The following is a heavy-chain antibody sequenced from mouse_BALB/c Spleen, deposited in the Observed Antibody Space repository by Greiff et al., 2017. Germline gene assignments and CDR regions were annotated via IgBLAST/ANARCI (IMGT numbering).Heavy chain of an antibody. Sequence: EVQRVESGGGLVKPGGSLKLSCAASGFTFSSYGMSWVRQTPDKRLEWVATISSGGSYTYYPDSVKGRFTISRDNAKNTLYLQMSSLKSEDTAMYYCARHPITTVSYAMDYWGQGTSVTVSS. D-gene: IGHD1-1*01. CDR1: GFTFSSYG. CDR2: ISSGGSYT. CDR3: ARHPITTVSYAMDY. J-gene: IGHJ4*01. V-gene: IGHV5-6*01.